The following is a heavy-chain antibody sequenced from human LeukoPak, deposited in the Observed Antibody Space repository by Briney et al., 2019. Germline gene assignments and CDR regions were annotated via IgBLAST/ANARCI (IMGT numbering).Heavy chain of an antibody. CDR2: IYYSGST. D-gene: IGHD3-22*01. CDR1: GGSVSSYY. CDR3: ARAGSSGYLIDY. Sequence: SETLSLTCTVSGGSVSSYYWSWIRQPPGKGLEWIGYIYYSGSTNYNPSLKSRVTISVDTSKNQFSLKLSSVTAADTAVYYCARAGSSGYLIDYWGQGTLVTVSS. J-gene: IGHJ4*02. V-gene: IGHV4-59*02.